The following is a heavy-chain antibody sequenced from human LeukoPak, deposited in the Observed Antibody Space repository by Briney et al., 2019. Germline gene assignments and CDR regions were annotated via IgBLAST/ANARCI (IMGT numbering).Heavy chain of an antibody. D-gene: IGHD1-26*01. V-gene: IGHV4-39*01. Sequence: PSETLSPTCTVSGGSISSSSYYWGWIRQPPGKGLEWIGSIYYSGSTYYNPSLKSRVTISVDTSKNQFSLKLSSVTAADTAVYYCATQGATLYYFDYWGQGTLVTVSS. J-gene: IGHJ4*02. CDR1: GGSISSSSYY. CDR3: ATQGATLYYFDY. CDR2: IYYSGST.